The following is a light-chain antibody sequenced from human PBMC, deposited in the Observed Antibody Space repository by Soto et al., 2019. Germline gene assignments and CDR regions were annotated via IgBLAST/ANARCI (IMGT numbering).Light chain of an antibody. Sequence: SYELTQPPSMSVAPGQTARITCGGNNIGSKTVHWYQQKAGQAPVLVVYDDSDRPSGIPERFSGSNSGNTATLTISRVEAGDEADYYCQVWDVSTVHYVFGIGTQLTVL. V-gene: IGLV3-21*02. J-gene: IGLJ7*01. CDR1: NIGSKT. CDR2: DDS. CDR3: QVWDVSTVHYV.